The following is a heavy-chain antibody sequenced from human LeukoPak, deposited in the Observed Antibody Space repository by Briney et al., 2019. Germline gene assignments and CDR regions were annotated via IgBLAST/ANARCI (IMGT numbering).Heavy chain of an antibody. V-gene: IGHV1-2*02. D-gene: IGHD3-22*01. CDR1: GYTFTGYY. J-gene: IGHJ4*02. Sequence: ASVKVSCKASGYTFTGYYMHWVRQAPGQGLEWMGWINPNSGGTNYAQKFQGRVTMTRDTSISTAYMELSRLRSDDTAVYYCARVPYYYDSSGYYGVDYWGQGTLVTVSS. CDR2: INPNSGGT. CDR3: ARVPYYYDSSGYYGVDY.